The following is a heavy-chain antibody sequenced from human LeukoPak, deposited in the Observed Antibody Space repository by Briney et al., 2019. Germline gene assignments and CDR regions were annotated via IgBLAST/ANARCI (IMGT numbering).Heavy chain of an antibody. Sequence: ASVKVSCKASGYTFTGYYMHWVRQAPGQGLEWMGWINPNSGGTNYAQKFQGRVTMTRDMSISTAYMELSRLRSDDTAVYYCARASGVVPYDAFDIWGQGTMVTVSS. V-gene: IGHV1-2*02. D-gene: IGHD2-15*01. CDR1: GYTFTGYY. CDR2: INPNSGGT. CDR3: ARASGVVPYDAFDI. J-gene: IGHJ3*02.